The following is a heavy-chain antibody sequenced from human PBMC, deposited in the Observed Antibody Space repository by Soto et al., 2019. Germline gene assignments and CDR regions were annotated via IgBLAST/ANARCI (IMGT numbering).Heavy chain of an antibody. D-gene: IGHD4-17*01. CDR3: DRSNGDYGDS. CDR2: IYYSGST. Sequence: PSETLSLTCTVSGDSISSYYWSWIRQPPGKGLEWIGYIYYSGSTNYNPSLKSRVTISVDTSKNQFSLKLRSVTAADTAVYYCDRSNGDYGDSWSQGNLLTVSS. CDR1: GDSISSYY. V-gene: IGHV4-59*01. J-gene: IGHJ5*01.